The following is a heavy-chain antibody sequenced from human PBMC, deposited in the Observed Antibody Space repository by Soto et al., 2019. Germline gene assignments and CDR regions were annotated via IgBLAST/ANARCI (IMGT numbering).Heavy chain of an antibody. V-gene: IGHV4-30-4*01. D-gene: IGHD6-13*01. J-gene: IGHJ4*02. CDR2: IYYSGST. CDR1: GGSISSGDYY. Sequence: QVQLQESGPGLVKPSQTLSLTCTVSGGSISSGDYYWSWIRQPPGKGLEWIGYIYYSGSTYYNPSLKSRLTISVDPSKKQFSPKLSPVTTAYTAAYYCAPPKIASAGSYGIDYWGLGTLVTVSP. CDR3: APPKIASAGSYGIDY.